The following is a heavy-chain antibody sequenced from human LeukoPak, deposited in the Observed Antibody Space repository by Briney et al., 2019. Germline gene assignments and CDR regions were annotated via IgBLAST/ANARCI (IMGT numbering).Heavy chain of an antibody. CDR2: ISYSGRT. D-gene: IGHD2-15*01. CDR1: GDSISSGYSS. J-gene: IGHJ4*02. CDR3: ARDLLGHCTGGSCSRHRYFDL. V-gene: IGHV4-31*03. Sequence: PSETLSLTCTVSGDSISSGYSSWSWIRQHPGKVLEYIGYISYSGRTYSSPSLKSRVTISVDTSKNQFSLKLSSVTAADTAVYYCARDLLGHCTGGSCSRHRYFDLWGQGTLVTVSS.